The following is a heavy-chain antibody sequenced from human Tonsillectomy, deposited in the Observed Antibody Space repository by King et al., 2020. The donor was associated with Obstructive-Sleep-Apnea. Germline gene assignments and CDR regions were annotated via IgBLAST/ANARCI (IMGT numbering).Heavy chain of an antibody. CDR3: ARGHGFSSWYDWYFDL. J-gene: IGHJ2*01. CDR1: GGSISSGGYF. V-gene: IGHV4-31*03. Sequence: VQLQESGPGLVKPSQTLSLTCTVSGGSISSGGYFWSWIRQHPGKGLEWIGDIYYSGSTYYNPSLKSRPTISVDTSKNQFSLKLSSVTAADTAVYYCARGHGFSSWYDWYFDLWGRGTLVTVSS. D-gene: IGHD6-13*01. CDR2: IYYSGST.